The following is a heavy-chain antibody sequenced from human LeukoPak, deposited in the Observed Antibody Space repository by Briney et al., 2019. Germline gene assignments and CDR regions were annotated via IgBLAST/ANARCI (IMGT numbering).Heavy chain of an antibody. Sequence: ASVKVSCKASAYTFTGYYMHWVRQAPGQGLEWMGWINPNSGDTNYAQKFQGRVTMTRDTSISTAYMDLSRLRSDDTAVYYCARAATATVSWFDPWGQGTLVTVSS. D-gene: IGHD4-17*01. CDR1: AYTFTGYY. J-gene: IGHJ5*02. CDR3: ARAATATVSWFDP. CDR2: INPNSGDT. V-gene: IGHV1-2*02.